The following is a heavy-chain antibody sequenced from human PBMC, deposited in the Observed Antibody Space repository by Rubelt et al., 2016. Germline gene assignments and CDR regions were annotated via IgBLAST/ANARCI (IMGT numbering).Heavy chain of an antibody. J-gene: IGHJ5*02. D-gene: IGHD2-21*01. CDR3: TTGEVMEDR. CDR2: IRSKTDSGTT. V-gene: IGHV3-15*01. CDR1: GFTLSNVY. Sequence: EVQLVESGGGLVEPGGSLRLSCAASGFTLSNVYMTWVRQAPGKGLEWVGRIRSKTDSGTTDYAEAVKGRFIISRDDSRNTLSLQMNSLKIEDTAVYYCTTGEVMEDRWGQGTLVTVSS.